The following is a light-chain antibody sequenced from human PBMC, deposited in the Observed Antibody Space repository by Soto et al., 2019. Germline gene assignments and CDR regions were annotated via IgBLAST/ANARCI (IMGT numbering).Light chain of an antibody. Sequence: PGARATLSCRASQNVSRFLAWYQRRPGQAPRLLIYDASNRASDIPARFSGSGSGTDFTLTISSLEPEDSAVYYCQQRSNWPPLTFGGGTKVEIK. CDR2: DAS. CDR1: QNVSRF. CDR3: QQRSNWPPLT. J-gene: IGKJ4*01. V-gene: IGKV3-11*01.